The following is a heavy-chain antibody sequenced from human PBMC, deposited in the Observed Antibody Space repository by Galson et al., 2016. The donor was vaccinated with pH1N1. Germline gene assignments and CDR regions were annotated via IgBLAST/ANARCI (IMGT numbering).Heavy chain of an antibody. CDR1: GFTFNNYA. V-gene: IGHV3-23*01. CDR2: IEGGGGGT. D-gene: IGHD2-21*01. CDR3: AKADHIWASYFDY. J-gene: IGHJ4*02. Sequence: SLRLSCAASGFTFNNYAMSWVRQAPGKGLEWVSGIEGGGGGTEYADSVKGRFTISRDNSKNTLSLQMNSLRAEDTAVYFCAKADHIWASYFDYWGQGTLVTVSS.